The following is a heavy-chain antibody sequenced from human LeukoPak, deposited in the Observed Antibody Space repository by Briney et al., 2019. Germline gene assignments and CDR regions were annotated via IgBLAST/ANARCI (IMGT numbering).Heavy chain of an antibody. CDR1: GGSFSGYY. CDR2: INHSGST. Sequence: PSETLSLTCAVYGGSFSGYYWSWIRQPPGKGLEWIGEINHSGSTNYNPSLKSRVTISVDTSKNQFSLKLSSVTAADTAVYYCARRYDYVWGSYRRRHAFDIWGQGTMVTVSS. V-gene: IGHV4-34*01. J-gene: IGHJ3*02. D-gene: IGHD3-16*02. CDR3: ARRYDYVWGSYRRRHAFDI.